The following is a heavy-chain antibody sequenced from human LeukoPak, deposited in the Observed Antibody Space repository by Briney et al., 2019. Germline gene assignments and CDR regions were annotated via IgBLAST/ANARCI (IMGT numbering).Heavy chain of an antibody. CDR2: IYHSGST. D-gene: IGHD3-22*01. CDR3: ARGSYYYDSSGYYLHDALDI. J-gene: IGHJ3*02. V-gene: IGHV4-30-2*01. CDR1: GGSISSSSYY. Sequence: SETLSLTCTVSGGSISSSSYYWGWIRQPPGKGLEWIGYIYHSGSTYYNPSLKSRVTISVDRSKNQFSLKLSSVTAADTAVYYCARGSYYYDSSGYYLHDALDIWGQGTMVTVSS.